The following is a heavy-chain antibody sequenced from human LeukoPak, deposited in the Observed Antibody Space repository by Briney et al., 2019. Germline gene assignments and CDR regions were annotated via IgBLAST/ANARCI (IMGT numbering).Heavy chain of an antibody. D-gene: IGHD2-15*01. CDR1: GGSISSYY. J-gene: IGHJ5*02. CDR2: IYTSGST. Sequence: KASETLSLTCTVSGGSISSYYWSWIRQPAGKGLEWIGRIYTSGSTNYNPSLKSRVTISVDTSKNQFSLKLSSVTAADTAVYYCARMVTLCSGGSCGNWFDPWGQGTLVAVSS. V-gene: IGHV4-4*07. CDR3: ARMVTLCSGGSCGNWFDP.